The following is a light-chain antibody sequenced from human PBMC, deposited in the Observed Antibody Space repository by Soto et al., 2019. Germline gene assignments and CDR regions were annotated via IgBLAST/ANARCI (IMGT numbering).Light chain of an antibody. CDR1: SSDIGSYNF. Sequence: QSVLTQPASVSGSPGQSITISCTGTSSDIGSYNFVSWYQQHPGKAPKLMIYEVSNRPSGVSNRFSGSKSGNTASLTISGLLAEDEADYYCSSYTISRGVVFGGGTKVTVL. J-gene: IGLJ2*01. CDR2: EVS. V-gene: IGLV2-14*01. CDR3: SSYTISRGVV.